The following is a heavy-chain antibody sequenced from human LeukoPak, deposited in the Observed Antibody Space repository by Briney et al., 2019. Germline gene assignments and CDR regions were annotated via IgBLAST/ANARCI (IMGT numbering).Heavy chain of an antibody. CDR2: IIPIFGTA. Sequence: SVKVSCKASGGTFSSYAISWVRQAPGQGLEWMGGIIPIFGTANYAQKFQGRVTITADESTSTAYMELSSLRSEDTAVYYCAREWIQLGSRTYYFDYWGQGTLVTVSS. D-gene: IGHD5-18*01. J-gene: IGHJ4*02. V-gene: IGHV1-69*13. CDR3: AREWIQLGSRTYYFDY. CDR1: GGTFSSYA.